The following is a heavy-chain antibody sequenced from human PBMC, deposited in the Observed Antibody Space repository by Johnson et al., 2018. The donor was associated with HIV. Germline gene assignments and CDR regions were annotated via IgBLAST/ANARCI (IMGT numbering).Heavy chain of an antibody. D-gene: IGHD3-3*01. J-gene: IGHJ3*02. CDR2: ISYDGTNK. Sequence: QVQLVESGGGVVQPGRSLRLSCAASGFTFSNYPMYWVRQAPGKGLEWLAFISYDGTNKDNADSVKGRFTNSRDNSKNTLYLQMNTLRPEDTAVYYCARGYNFWSGYYFDVFDIWGQGTMVTVSP. V-gene: IGHV3-30-3*01. CDR3: ARGYNFWSGYYFDVFDI. CDR1: GFTFSNYP.